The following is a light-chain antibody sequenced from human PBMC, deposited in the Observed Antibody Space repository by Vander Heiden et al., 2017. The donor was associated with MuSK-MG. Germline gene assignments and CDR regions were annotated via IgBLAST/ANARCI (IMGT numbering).Light chain of an antibody. CDR1: SSNVGGYNY. J-gene: IGLJ2*01. Sequence: QSALTQPRSVSGSPGQSVTVSCTGTSSNVGGYNYVSWYQQHPGKAPKLMISDVSKRPSGVPDRFSGSKSGNTASLTISGLQAEDEADYYCCSYAGSYTLVFGGGTKLNVL. CDR2: DVS. CDR3: CSYAGSYTLV. V-gene: IGLV2-11*01.